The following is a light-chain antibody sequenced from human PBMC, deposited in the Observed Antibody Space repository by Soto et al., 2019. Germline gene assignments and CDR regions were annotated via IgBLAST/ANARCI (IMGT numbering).Light chain of an antibody. J-gene: IGLJ2*01. CDR1: SGDIGSYNR. V-gene: IGLV2-14*01. CDR3: SSYTSSSTLV. CDR2: EVT. Sequence: QSALTQPASVSGSPGQSITISCTGTSGDIGSYNRVSWYQQHPGQAPKLIIYEVTDRPSGVSNRFSGSKSGNTASLTISGLQAEDEAEYYCSSYTSSSTLVFGGGTKLTVL.